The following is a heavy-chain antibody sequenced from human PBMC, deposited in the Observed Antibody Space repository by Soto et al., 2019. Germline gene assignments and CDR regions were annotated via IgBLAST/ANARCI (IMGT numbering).Heavy chain of an antibody. CDR3: ARGSGYYGSGSREWFDP. CDR1: GYAFTSYG. CDR2: ISAYNGNT. D-gene: IGHD3-10*01. V-gene: IGHV1-18*04. Sequence: ASVKVSCKASGYAFTSYGISWVRQAPGQGLEWMGWISAYNGNTNYAQKLQGRVTMTTDTSTSTAYMELRSLRSDDTAVYYCARGSGYYGSGSREWFDPWGQGTLVTVSS. J-gene: IGHJ5*02.